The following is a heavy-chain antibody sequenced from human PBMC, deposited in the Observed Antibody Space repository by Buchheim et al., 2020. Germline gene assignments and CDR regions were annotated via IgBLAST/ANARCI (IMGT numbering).Heavy chain of an antibody. V-gene: IGHV4-39*01. D-gene: IGHD3-3*01. J-gene: IGHJ6*03. CDR1: GGSISSSSYY. CDR3: ARHNDFWMYYYYYMDV. Sequence: QLQLQESGPGLVKPSETLSLTCTVSGGSISSSSYYWGWIRQPPGKGLEWIGSIYYSGSTYYNPSLKSRVTISVDTSKNQFSLKLSSVTAADTAVYYCARHNDFWMYYYYYMDVWGKGTT. CDR2: IYYSGST.